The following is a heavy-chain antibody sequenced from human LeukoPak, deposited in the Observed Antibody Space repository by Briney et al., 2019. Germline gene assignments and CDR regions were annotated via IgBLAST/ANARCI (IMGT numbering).Heavy chain of an antibody. Sequence: GGSLRLSCAASGFTFSSYAMSWVRQAPGKGLEWVAFIRNDGRSKYYADSVKGRFTISADNSENTLFLQMNSLRGDDTAVYYCARDLASTGTQGWFDPWGQGTVVTVSS. J-gene: IGHJ5*02. CDR3: ARDLASTGTQGWFDP. V-gene: IGHV3-30*02. CDR1: GFTFSSYA. D-gene: IGHD1-1*01. CDR2: IRNDGRSK.